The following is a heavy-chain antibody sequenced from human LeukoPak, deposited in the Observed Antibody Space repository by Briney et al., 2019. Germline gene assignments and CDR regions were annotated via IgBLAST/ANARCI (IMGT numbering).Heavy chain of an antibody. D-gene: IGHD3-22*01. CDR1: GFTFSSYS. J-gene: IGHJ4*02. CDR3: ASNQQYYYDSSGFVLDY. CDR2: SSSSSSYI. Sequence: GGSLRLSXAASGFTFSSYSMNWVGQAPGKGLEWVSSSSSSSSYIYYADSVKGRFTISRDNAKNSLYLQMNSLRAEDTAVYYCASNQQYYYDSSGFVLDYWGQGTLVTVSS. V-gene: IGHV3-21*01.